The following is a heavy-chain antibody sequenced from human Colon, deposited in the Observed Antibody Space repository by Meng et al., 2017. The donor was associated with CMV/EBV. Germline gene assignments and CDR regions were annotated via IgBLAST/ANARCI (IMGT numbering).Heavy chain of an antibody. Sequence: QVDLRKSGTEWKKPGASVKVSCKTSGYTFTAKHLHWVRHAPGQGLEWMGWIYPQNGGTYFAQKFQGRVTMTSDTSISTAYMELSSLTSDDTAIYYCIKEDWYFDFWGQGTLVTVSS. D-gene: IGHD2-21*01. CDR1: GYTFTAKH. CDR2: IYPQNGGT. V-gene: IGHV1-2*02. CDR3: IKEDWYFDF. J-gene: IGHJ4*02.